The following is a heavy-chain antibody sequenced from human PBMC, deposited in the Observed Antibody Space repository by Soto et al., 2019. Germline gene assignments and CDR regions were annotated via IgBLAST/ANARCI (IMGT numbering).Heavy chain of an antibody. J-gene: IGHJ4*02. D-gene: IGHD3-10*01. CDR3: TKMAGSGNYYSNFDY. V-gene: IGHV3-23*01. CDR1: GFNFVSYA. Sequence: GGSLRLSCVGSGFNFVSYALSWVRQAPGRGLEWISGISGSGSPTDYADSVKGRFSISRDNSKNILYLQMSGLRAEDTAVYYCTKMAGSGNYYSNFDYWGQGTQVTVSS. CDR2: ISGSGSPT.